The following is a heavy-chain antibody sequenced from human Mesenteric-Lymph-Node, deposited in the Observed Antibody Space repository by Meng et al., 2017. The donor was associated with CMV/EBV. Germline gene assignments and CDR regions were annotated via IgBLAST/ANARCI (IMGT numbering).Heavy chain of an antibody. D-gene: IGHD3-10*01. CDR1: GYTFTGYY. J-gene: IGHJ4*02. V-gene: IGHV1-2*06. Sequence: ASCKASGYTFTGYYMHWVRQAPGQGLEWVGRINPNSGDTNYAQKFQGRVSMTRDTSISTAYMELSRLKSDDTAVYYCTRDQRSGEDFWGQGTLVTVSS. CDR3: TRDQRSGEDF. CDR2: INPNSGDT.